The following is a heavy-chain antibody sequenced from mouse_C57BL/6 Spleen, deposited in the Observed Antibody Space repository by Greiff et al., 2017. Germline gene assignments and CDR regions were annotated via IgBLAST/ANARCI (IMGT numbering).Heavy chain of an antibody. Sequence: DVHLVESGGGLVKPGGSLKLSCAASGFTFSDYGMHWVRQAPEKGLEWVAYISSGSSTIYYADTVKGRFTISRDNAKNTLFLQMTSLRSEDTAMYYCARDGYYVLDYWGQGTSVTVSS. CDR3: ARDGYYVLDY. CDR2: ISSGSSTI. CDR1: GFTFSDYG. V-gene: IGHV5-17*01. J-gene: IGHJ4*01. D-gene: IGHD2-3*01.